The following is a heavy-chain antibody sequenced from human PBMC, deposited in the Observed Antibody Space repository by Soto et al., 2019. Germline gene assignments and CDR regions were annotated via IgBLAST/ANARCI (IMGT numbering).Heavy chain of an antibody. Sequence: PGGSLRLSCAASGFTFSSYAMHWVRQAPGKGLEWVAVISYDGSNKYYADSVKGRFTISRDNSKNTLYLQMNSLRAEDTAVYYCARDGGGFGAVQRRYGMDVWGHGTTVTFSS. CDR1: GFTFSSYA. D-gene: IGHD3-10*01. CDR2: ISYDGSNK. CDR3: ARDGGGFGAVQRRYGMDV. V-gene: IGHV3-30-3*01. J-gene: IGHJ6*02.